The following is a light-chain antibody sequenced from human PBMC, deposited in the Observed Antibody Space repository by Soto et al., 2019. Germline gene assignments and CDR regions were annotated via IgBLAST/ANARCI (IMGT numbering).Light chain of an antibody. V-gene: IGLV1-51*01. CDR3: GTWESSRNWV. J-gene: IGLJ3*02. Sequence: QSVLTQSPSGSAAPGQTVSISCSGTSSNIENNYVSWYQVLPKTAPKLLIYDNLKRPSGIPDRFTGSKSGTSATLVITGRQTGDEADYYCGTWESSRNWVFGGGTKLTVL. CDR2: DNL. CDR1: SSNIENNY.